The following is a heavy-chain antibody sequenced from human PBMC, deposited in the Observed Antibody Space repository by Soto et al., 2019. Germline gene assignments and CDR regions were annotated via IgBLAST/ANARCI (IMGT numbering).Heavy chain of an antibody. J-gene: IGHJ4*02. CDR1: GYTFSHYA. V-gene: IGHV1-3*04. CDR2: FNSDNDKT. D-gene: IGHD2-2*01. Sequence: VQLVQSGAEVKKPGASVKVSCKTSGYTFSHYALHWVRPAPGQRLEWLGWFNSDNDKTKYSQKLQGRISITWDTSARTVYMELSNLASEDTAVYYCVRDGGYQLLFFDYWGQGTLVTVSS. CDR3: VRDGGYQLLFFDY.